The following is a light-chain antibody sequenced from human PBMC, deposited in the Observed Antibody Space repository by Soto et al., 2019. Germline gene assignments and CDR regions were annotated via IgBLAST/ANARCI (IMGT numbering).Light chain of an antibody. CDR2: AAS. V-gene: IGKV1-39*01. CDR1: QTIANY. J-gene: IGKJ1*01. CDR3: QQSYNSRT. Sequence: DIQMTQSPSSLSASVGDRVTITCRASQTIANYVNWYQHKPGTAPKLLVFAASSLQSGVPPRFRGSGSGTDFTLTISGVQPEDFATYYCQQSYNSRTFGQGTKVEIK.